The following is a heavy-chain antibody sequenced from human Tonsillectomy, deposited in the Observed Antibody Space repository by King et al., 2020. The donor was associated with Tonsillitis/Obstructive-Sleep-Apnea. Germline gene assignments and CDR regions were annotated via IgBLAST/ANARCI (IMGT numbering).Heavy chain of an antibody. V-gene: IGHV3-30*04. J-gene: IGHJ6*03. D-gene: IGHD6-13*01. CDR3: ARGGHQLDTYYYYMDV. CDR1: GFTFSSYA. Sequence: VQLVESGGGVVQPGRSLRLSCAASGFTFSSYAMHWVRQAPGKGLEWVAVISFDGSTKDYSDSVKGRFTISRDNSKNTLYLQMSSLRPEDTAVYYCARGGHQLDTYYYYMDVWGKGTTVTVSS. CDR2: ISFDGSTK.